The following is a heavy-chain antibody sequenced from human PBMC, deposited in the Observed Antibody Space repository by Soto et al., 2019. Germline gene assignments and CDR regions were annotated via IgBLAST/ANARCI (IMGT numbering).Heavy chain of an antibody. D-gene: IGHD2-15*01. CDR2: INNSGST. CDR3: VREPGYCIGVNCYGGCFVP. V-gene: IGHV4-34*01. CDR1: GGSFSGYY. Sequence: ETLSLTCAVYGGSFSGYYWSWIRQPPGKGLEWIGEINNSGSTNYNPSLKSRVTISVAENQFSLKLSSVTAADTAVYYCVREPGYCIGVNCYGGCFVPCGQGXLVTV. J-gene: IGHJ5*02.